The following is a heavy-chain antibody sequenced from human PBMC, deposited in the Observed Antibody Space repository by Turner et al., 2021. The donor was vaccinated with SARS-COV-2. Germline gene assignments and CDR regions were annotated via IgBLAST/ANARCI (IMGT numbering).Heavy chain of an antibody. CDR3: ARGDDFWSGYSNYGMDV. Sequence: EVQLVESGGGLVKPGGSLRLPCAASGFSFSSYSRNWVRQAPGKGLEWVSSISSRISYIYYADSVKGRFTISRDNAKNSLYLQMNSLRAEDTAVYYCARGDDFWSGYSNYGMDVWGQGTTVTVSS. CDR2: ISSRISYI. J-gene: IGHJ6*02. D-gene: IGHD3-3*01. V-gene: IGHV3-21*01. CDR1: GFSFSSYS.